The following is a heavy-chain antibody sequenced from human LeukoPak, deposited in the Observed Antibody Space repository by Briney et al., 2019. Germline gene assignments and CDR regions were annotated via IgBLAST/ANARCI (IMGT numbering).Heavy chain of an antibody. CDR2: ISYDGSNK. CDR3: AGVIAVAGGFDY. J-gene: IGHJ4*02. V-gene: IGHV3-30-3*01. CDR1: GFTFSSYA. D-gene: IGHD6-19*01. Sequence: GGSLRLSCAASGFTFSSYAMHWVRQAPGKGLEWVAVISYDGSNKYYADSVKGRFTISRDNSKNTLYLQMNSLRAGDTAVYYCAGVIAVAGGFDYWGQGTLVTVSS.